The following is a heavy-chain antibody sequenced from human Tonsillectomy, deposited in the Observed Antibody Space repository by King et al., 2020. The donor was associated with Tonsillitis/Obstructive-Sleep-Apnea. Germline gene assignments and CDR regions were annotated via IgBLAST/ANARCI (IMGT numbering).Heavy chain of an antibody. V-gene: IGHV4-34*01. CDR2: INHSGST. J-gene: IGHJ4*02. CDR3: AREYFYHSSGYYDS. Sequence: VQLQQWGAGLLKPSETLSLTCAVYGGSFSGYFWSWIRQPPGKGLEWIGEINHSGSTNYNPSLKSRVTISLDTSKNQFSLSLSSVTAADTAMYYCAREYFYHSSGYYDSWGQGTLVTVSS. CDR1: GGSFSGYF. D-gene: IGHD3-22*01.